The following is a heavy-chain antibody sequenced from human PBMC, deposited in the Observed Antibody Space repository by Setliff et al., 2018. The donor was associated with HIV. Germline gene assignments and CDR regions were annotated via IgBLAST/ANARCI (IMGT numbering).Heavy chain of an antibody. CDR1: GGSFSGYY. Sequence: SETLSLTCAVYGGSFSGYYWSWIRQPPGKGLDWIGEINHSGSTNYNPSLKSRVTISVDTSKNQLALKLSSVTAADTAVFYCARLTTTYYYDSSAYYHPVWGQGTLVTVSS. CDR2: INHSGST. V-gene: IGHV4-34*01. J-gene: IGHJ4*02. D-gene: IGHD3-22*01. CDR3: ARLTTTYYYDSSAYYHPV.